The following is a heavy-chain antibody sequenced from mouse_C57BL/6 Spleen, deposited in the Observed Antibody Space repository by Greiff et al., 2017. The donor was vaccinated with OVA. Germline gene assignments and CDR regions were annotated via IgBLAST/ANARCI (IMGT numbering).Heavy chain of an antibody. CDR3: ARNPDYGSSYWYFDV. D-gene: IGHD1-1*01. CDR2: IWTGGGT. V-gene: IGHV2-9-1*01. J-gene: IGHJ1*03. CDR1: GFSLTSYA. Sequence: VQLQQSGPGLVAPSQSLSITCTVSGFSLTSYAISWVRQPPGKGLEWLGVIWTGGGTNYNSALKSRLSISKDNSKSQVFLKMNSLQTDDTARYYCARNPDYGSSYWYFDVWGTGTTVTVSS.